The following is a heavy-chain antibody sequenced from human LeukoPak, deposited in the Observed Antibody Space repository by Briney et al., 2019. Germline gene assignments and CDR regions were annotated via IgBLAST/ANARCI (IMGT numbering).Heavy chain of an antibody. CDR3: ARDPDYSSGWYSRPGAIDY. CDR1: GYTFTSYG. Sequence: ASVKVSCKASGYTFTSYGISWVRQAPGQGLEWMGWISAYNGNTKYAQTLQGSVTMTTDTSTGTAYMELRSLRSDDTAAYYCARDPDYSSGWYSRPGAIDYWGQGTLVTVSS. CDR2: ISAYNGNT. J-gene: IGHJ4*02. D-gene: IGHD6-19*01. V-gene: IGHV1-18*01.